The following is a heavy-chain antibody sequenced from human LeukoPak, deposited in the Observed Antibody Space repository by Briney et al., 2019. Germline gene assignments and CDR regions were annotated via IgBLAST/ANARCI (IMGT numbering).Heavy chain of an antibody. CDR1: GGSISSGSYY. J-gene: IGHJ4*02. CDR3: ARERLEWSPFDY. V-gene: IGHV4-61*02. CDR2: IYTSGST. Sequence: PSETLSLTCTVSGGSISSGSYYWSWLRQPAGKGLEWIGRIYTSGSTNYNPSLKSRVTISVDTSKNQFSLKLSSVTAADTAVYYCARERLEWSPFDYWGQGTLVTVSS. D-gene: IGHD3-3*01.